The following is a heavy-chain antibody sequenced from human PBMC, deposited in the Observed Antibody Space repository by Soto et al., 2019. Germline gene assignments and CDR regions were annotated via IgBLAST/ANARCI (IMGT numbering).Heavy chain of an antibody. D-gene: IGHD3-9*01. V-gene: IGHV1-2*02. CDR1: GYIFTGYH. Sequence: ASVKGLRKASGYIFTGYHIHWVRQAPGRGLEWMGWINPNSGDTEYAQNFQGRVTMTRDTSFNLVYMEMSGLMSDDTAVYYCARDARGTRGFDEMDIWGQGTTVTVSS. J-gene: IGHJ6*02. CDR2: INPNSGDT. CDR3: ARDARGTRGFDEMDI.